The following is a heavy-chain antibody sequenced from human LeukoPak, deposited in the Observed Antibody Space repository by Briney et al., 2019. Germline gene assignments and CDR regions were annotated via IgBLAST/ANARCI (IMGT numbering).Heavy chain of an antibody. CDR1: GYTFTGYY. D-gene: IGHD3-3*01. Sequence: ASVKVSCKTSGYTFTGYYMHWVRQAPGQGLEWMGWISPNSGGTNYAQKFQGRVTMTRDTSISTAYMELSRLRSDDTAVYYCRFLEWLYTFDIWGQGTMVTVSS. CDR2: ISPNSGGT. CDR3: RFLEWLYTFDI. J-gene: IGHJ3*02. V-gene: IGHV1-2*02.